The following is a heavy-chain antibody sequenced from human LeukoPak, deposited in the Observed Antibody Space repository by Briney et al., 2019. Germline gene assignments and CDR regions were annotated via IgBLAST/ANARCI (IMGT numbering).Heavy chain of an antibody. CDR2: IYYSGST. J-gene: IGHJ5*02. V-gene: IGHV4-59*11. CDR3: ARGPYIVVVPAASFDP. CDR1: GGSISSHY. D-gene: IGHD2-2*01. Sequence: PSETLSLTCTVSGGSISSHYWSWIRQPPGKGLEWIGYIYYSGSTNYNPSLKSRVTISVDTSKNQFSLKLSSVTAADTAVYYCARGPYIVVVPAASFDPWGQGTLVTVSS.